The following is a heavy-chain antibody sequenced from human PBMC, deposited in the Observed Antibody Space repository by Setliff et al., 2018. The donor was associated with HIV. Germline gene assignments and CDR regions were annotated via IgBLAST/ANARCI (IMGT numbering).Heavy chain of an antibody. V-gene: IGHV4-59*08. J-gene: IGHJ3*02. CDR3: ARRGYGYGYPIDAFDI. Sequence: KTSETLSLTCTVSGGSISSYYWSWIRQPPGKGLEWIGYIYYSGSTNYNASLQSRVTISVDTSKNQFSLKLSSVTAADTAVYYCARRGYGYGYPIDAFDIWGQGRRGTV. CDR2: IYYSGST. CDR1: GGSISSYY. D-gene: IGHD5-18*01.